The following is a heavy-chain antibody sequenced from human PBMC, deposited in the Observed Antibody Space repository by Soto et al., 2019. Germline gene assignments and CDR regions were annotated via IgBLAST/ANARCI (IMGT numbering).Heavy chain of an antibody. V-gene: IGHV1-18*01. CDR1: GYTFTSYG. Sequence: ASVKVSCKASGYTFTSYGISWVRQAPGQGLEWMGWISAYNGNTNYAQKLQGRVTMTTDTSTSTAYMELRSLRSDDTAVYYCARDRPRGYSRGWYVYNWFDPWGQGTLITAPQ. D-gene: IGHD6-19*01. CDR3: ARDRPRGYSRGWYVYNWFDP. CDR2: ISAYNGNT. J-gene: IGHJ5*02.